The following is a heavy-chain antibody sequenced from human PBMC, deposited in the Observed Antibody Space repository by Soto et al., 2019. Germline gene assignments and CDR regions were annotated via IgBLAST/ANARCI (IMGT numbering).Heavy chain of an antibody. V-gene: IGHV4-34*01. CDR2: INHSGST. D-gene: IGHD3-3*01. J-gene: IGHJ4*02. CDR1: GGSFSGYY. CDR3: ARGNPLYYDFWSGYRRVFDY. Sequence: SSETLSLTCAVYGGSFSGYYWSWIRQPPGKGLEWIGEINHSGSTNYNPSLKSRVTISVDTSKNQFSLKLSSVTAADTAVYYCARGNPLYYDFWSGYRRVFDYWGQGTLVTVSS.